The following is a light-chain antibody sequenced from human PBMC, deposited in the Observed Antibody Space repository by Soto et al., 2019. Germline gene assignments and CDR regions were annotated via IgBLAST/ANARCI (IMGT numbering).Light chain of an antibody. J-gene: IGLJ1*01. CDR1: SNDIGAFDY. Sequence: QSALTQPASVSASPGQSISISCTGTSNDIGAFDYVSWYQQHPGKAPKLMIYEVNKRPSGVPDRFSGSKSGNTASLTVSGLQAEDEADYYCSSYAGSSNVFGTGTKLTVL. CDR3: SSYAGSSNV. V-gene: IGLV2-8*01. CDR2: EVN.